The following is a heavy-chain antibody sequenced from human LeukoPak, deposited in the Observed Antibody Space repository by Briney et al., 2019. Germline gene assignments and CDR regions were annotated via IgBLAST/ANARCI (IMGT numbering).Heavy chain of an antibody. CDR1: GYSFTSYW. CDR2: IYPGDSDT. J-gene: IGHJ3*02. D-gene: IGHD3-10*02. Sequence: GESLKISCKGSGYSFTSYWIGWVRQMPGKGLEWMGIIYPGDSDTRYSPSFQGQATISADKSISTAYLQWRSLKASDTAMYYCATPPMLRAFDIWGQGTMVTVSS. V-gene: IGHV5-51*01. CDR3: ATPPMLRAFDI.